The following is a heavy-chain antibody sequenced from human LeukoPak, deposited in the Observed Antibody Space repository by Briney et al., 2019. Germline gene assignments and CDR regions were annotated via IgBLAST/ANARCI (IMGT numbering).Heavy chain of an antibody. D-gene: IGHD3-9*01. V-gene: IGHV4-4*07. CDR1: GGSISSYY. CDR3: ARRVFDWLMVRKNWFDP. Sequence: SETLSLTRTFFGGSISSYYWSWIRQPAGKGLEWIGRIYTSGSTNYNPSLKSRVTMSVDTSKNQFSLKLSSVTAADTAVYYCARRVFDWLMVRKNWFDPWGQGTLVTVSS. CDR2: IYTSGST. J-gene: IGHJ5*02.